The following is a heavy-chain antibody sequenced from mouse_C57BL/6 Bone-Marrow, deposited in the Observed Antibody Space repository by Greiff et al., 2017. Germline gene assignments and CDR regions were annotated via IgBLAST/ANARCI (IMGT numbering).Heavy chain of an antibody. CDR2: ISNGGGST. Sequence: EVKLMESGGGLVQPGGSLKLSCAASGFTFSDYYMYWVRQTPEKRLEWVAYISNGGGSTYYPDTVKGRFTISRDNAKNTLYLQMSRLKSEDTAMYYCARHSYGNSYFDYWGQGTTLTVSS. CDR3: ARHSYGNSYFDY. CDR1: GFTFSDYY. V-gene: IGHV5-12*01. J-gene: IGHJ2*01. D-gene: IGHD2-1*01.